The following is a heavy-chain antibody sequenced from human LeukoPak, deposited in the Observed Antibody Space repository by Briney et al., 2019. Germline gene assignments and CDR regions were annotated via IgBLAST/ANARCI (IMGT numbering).Heavy chain of an antibody. J-gene: IGHJ6*03. Sequence: SVKVSCKASGGTFSSYAISWGRQAPGQGLEWMGRIIPIFGTANYAQKFQGRVTITTDESTSTAYMELSSLRSEDTAVYYCAGKLSGSYYVDYYYYMDVWGKGTTVTVSS. CDR2: IIPIFGTA. CDR1: GGTFSSYA. D-gene: IGHD1-26*01. V-gene: IGHV1-69*05. CDR3: AGKLSGSYYVDYYYYMDV.